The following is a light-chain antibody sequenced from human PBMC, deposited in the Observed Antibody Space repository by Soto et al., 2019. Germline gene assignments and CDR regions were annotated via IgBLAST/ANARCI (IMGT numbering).Light chain of an antibody. V-gene: IGKV1-5*01. CDR3: QQYNSYS. Sequence: DIQMTQSPSSLSAIVGDRVTIACRASQSISSWLAWYQQKPGTAPKVLINHASSLQSGVPSRFSGSGSGTEFTLTISSLQPDDFATYYCQQYNSYSFGQGTKVDIK. J-gene: IGKJ1*01. CDR1: QSISSW. CDR2: HAS.